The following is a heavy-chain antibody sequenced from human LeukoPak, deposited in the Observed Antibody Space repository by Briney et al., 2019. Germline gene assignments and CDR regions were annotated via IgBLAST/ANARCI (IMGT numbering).Heavy chain of an antibody. CDR2: INHSGST. D-gene: IGHD1-26*01. CDR1: GFTVSSNY. CDR3: ARIGPLVGATRLFDY. J-gene: IGHJ4*02. Sequence: PGGSLRLSCAASGFTVSSNYMSWVRQPPGKGLEWIGEINHSGSTNYNPSLKSRVTISVDTSKNQFSLKLSSVTAADTAVYYCARIGPLVGATRLFDYWGQGTLVTVSS. V-gene: IGHV4-34*01.